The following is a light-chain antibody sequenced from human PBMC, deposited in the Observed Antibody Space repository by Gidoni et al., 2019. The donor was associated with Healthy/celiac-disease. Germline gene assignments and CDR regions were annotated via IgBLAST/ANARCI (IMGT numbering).Light chain of an antibody. J-gene: IGLJ1*01. CDR1: KLGDKY. V-gene: IGLV3-1*01. Sequence: SYELTQPPSVSVSPGQTASITCSGVKLGDKYACWYQQKPGQSPVLVIYQDSKRPSGIPERFSGSNSGNTATLTISGTQAMDEADYYGQAWDSSTATYVFGTGTKVTVL. CDR3: QAWDSSTATYV. CDR2: QDS.